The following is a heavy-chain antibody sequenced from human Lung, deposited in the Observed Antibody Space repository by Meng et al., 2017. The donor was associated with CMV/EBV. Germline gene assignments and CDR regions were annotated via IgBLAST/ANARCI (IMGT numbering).Heavy chain of an antibody. CDR1: GVSISSNIR. CDR3: ARGKQDAWELLAY. V-gene: IGHV4-4*02. CDR2: IDDSGST. D-gene: IGHD1-26*01. J-gene: IGHJ4*02. Sequence: LQESGTGLVKPSGTLSPTCGVSGVSISSNIRWTWVRQPPGKGLEWIGDIDDSGSTNYNPSLNSRISISLDKSKNHFSLKVNSVTAADTAVYYCARGKQDAWELLAYWGQGALVTVSS.